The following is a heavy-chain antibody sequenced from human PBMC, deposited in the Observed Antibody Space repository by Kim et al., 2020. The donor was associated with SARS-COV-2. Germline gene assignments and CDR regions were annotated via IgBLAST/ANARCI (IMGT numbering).Heavy chain of an antibody. CDR1: GFTFSSYG. V-gene: IGHV3-30*18. CDR3: AKTTFGGVIEY. Sequence: GGSLRLSCAASGFTFSSYGMHWVRQAPGKGLEWVAVISYDGSNKYYADSVKGRFTISRDNSKNTLYLQMNSLRAEDTAVYYCAKTTFGGVIEYWGQGTLVTVSS. CDR2: ISYDGSNK. J-gene: IGHJ4*02. D-gene: IGHD3-16*02.